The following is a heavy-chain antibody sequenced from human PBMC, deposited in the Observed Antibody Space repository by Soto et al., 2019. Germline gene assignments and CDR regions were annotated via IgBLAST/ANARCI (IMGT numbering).Heavy chain of an antibody. CDR1: GYTFTSYA. Sequence: ASVKVSCKASGYTFTSYAMRWVRQAPGQRLEWMGWINAGNGNTKYSQKFQGRVTITRDTSASTAYMELSSLRSEDTAVYYCARSEYCSGGSCYGMEYFQHWGQGTLVTVSS. CDR3: ARSEYCSGGSCYGMEYFQH. CDR2: INAGNGNT. J-gene: IGHJ1*01. D-gene: IGHD2-15*01. V-gene: IGHV1-3*01.